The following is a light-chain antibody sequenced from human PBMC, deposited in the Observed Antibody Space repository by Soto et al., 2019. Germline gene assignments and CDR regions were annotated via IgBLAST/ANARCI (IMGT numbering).Light chain of an antibody. CDR3: QSYDTSLRALV. CDR2: GDT. Sequence: QSVLTQPPSVSGAPGQTVTISCTGHHTNTGAGYDVHWYQQLPGIAPKLLIYGDTNRPSGVPDRFSGSKSGMSVSLVITGLQSEDEAEYYCQSYDTSLRALVFGGGTKLTVL. J-gene: IGLJ3*02. V-gene: IGLV1-40*01. CDR1: HTNTGAGYD.